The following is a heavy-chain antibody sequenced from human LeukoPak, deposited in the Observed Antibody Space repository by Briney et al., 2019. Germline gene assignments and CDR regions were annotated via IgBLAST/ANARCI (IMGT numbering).Heavy chain of an antibody. Sequence: SETLSLTCAVYGGSFSGYYWSWIRQPPGKGLGWIGEINHSGSTNYNPSLKSRVTISVDTSKNQFSLKLSSVTAADTAVYYCAREISPADSSSAFDYWGQGTLVTVSS. CDR1: GGSFSGYY. V-gene: IGHV4-34*01. J-gene: IGHJ4*02. D-gene: IGHD6-6*01. CDR2: INHSGST. CDR3: AREISPADSSSAFDY.